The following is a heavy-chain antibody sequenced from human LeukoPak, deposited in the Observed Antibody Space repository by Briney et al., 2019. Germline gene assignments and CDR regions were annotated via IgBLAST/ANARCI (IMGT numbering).Heavy chain of an antibody. CDR2: ISYDGSNK. Sequence: GRSLRLSCAASGFTFSSYAMHWVRQAPGKGLEWVAVISYDGSNKYYADSVKGRFTISRDNSKNTLYLQMNSLRAEDTAVYYCARDSDPYDSSGYPNWFDPWGQGTLVTVSS. D-gene: IGHD3-22*01. J-gene: IGHJ5*02. CDR3: ARDSDPYDSSGYPNWFDP. V-gene: IGHV3-30-3*01. CDR1: GFTFSSYA.